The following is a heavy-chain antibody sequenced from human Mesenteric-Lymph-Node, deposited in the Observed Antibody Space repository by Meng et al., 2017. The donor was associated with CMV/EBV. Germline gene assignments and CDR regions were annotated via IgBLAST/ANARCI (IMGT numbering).Heavy chain of an antibody. V-gene: IGHV3-43*02. CDR2: IYGDGGSI. CDR1: GFPFHDYA. CDR3: ARDRYPGTTSPAYGMDV. D-gene: IGHD1-14*01. J-gene: IGHJ6*02. Sequence: GESLKISCAASGFPFHDYAMHWVRQAPGKGLEWISLIYGDGGSIYYADSVKGRFTISRDNSKNSLYLQMNSLRAEDTAVYYCARDRYPGTTSPAYGMDVWGQGTTVTVSS.